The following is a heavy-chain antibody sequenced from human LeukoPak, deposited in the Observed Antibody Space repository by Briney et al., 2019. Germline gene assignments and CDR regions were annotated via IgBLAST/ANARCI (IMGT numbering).Heavy chain of an antibody. J-gene: IGHJ6*02. Sequence: GGSLRLSCAASGFTFSSYGMHWVRQAPGKGLEWVAVIWYDGSNKYYADSVKGRFTISRDNSKNTLYLQMNSLRAEDTAVYYCARSFSYYDSSGYSPSYYYYGMDVWGQGTTVTVSS. CDR1: GFTFSSYG. CDR3: ARSFSYYDSSGYSPSYYYYGMDV. CDR2: IWYDGSNK. V-gene: IGHV3-33*01. D-gene: IGHD3-22*01.